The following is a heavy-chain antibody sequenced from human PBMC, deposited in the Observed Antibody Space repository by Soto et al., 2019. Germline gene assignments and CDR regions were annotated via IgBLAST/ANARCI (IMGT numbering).Heavy chain of an antibody. CDR2: IFYTGNT. Sequence: SETLSLTCTVSGGSINNYYWSWIRQPPGKGLEWIGHIFYTGNTNYNPALESRVTISVDTSKNQFSLKLSSVTAADTAFYYCARDSGYNYGYFRWFDPWGQGTLVTVSS. CDR1: GGSINNYY. V-gene: IGHV4-59*01. CDR3: ARDSGYNYGYFRWFDP. D-gene: IGHD5-18*01. J-gene: IGHJ5*02.